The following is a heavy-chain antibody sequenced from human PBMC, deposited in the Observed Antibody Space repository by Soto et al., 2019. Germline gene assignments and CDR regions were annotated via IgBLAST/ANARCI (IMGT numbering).Heavy chain of an antibody. Sequence: ASVKVSCKAAGGTFSSYAISWVRQAPGQGLEWMGGIIPIFGTANYAQKFQGRVTITADESTSTAYMELSSLRSEDTAVYYCASPNYYDSSGLYYFDYWGQRTLVTVSS. CDR3: ASPNYYDSSGLYYFDY. J-gene: IGHJ4*02. CDR2: IIPIFGTA. D-gene: IGHD3-22*01. V-gene: IGHV1-69*13. CDR1: GGTFSSYA.